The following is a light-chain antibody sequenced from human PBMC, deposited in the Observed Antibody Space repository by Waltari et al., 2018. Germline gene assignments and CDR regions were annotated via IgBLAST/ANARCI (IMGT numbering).Light chain of an antibody. V-gene: IGLV3-27*01. J-gene: IGLJ3*02. CDR1: FLTKKY. CDR3: FSATDNNDWV. CDR2: KDI. Sequence: SYELTQPSSVSVSPGQTATITCPGDFLTKKYAPWFQQKPGQAPVLVIYKDIERPSGIPERFSGSSSGTTLTLTISGAQVEDEADYYCFSATDNNDWVFGGGTKLTVL.